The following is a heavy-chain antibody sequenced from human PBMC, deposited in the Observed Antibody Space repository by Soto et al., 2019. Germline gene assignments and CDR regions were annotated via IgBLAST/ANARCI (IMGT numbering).Heavy chain of an antibody. CDR2: ISYDGSNK. Sequence: GGSLRLSCAASGFTFNSYGIHWVRQAPGKGLEWVAVISYDGSNKYYADSVKGRFTISRDNSKNTLYLQMNSLRAEDTAVYYCAGEQLDSPGGFDPWGQGTLVTVSS. CDR1: GFTFNSYG. J-gene: IGHJ5*02. V-gene: IGHV3-30*03. D-gene: IGHD6-13*01. CDR3: AGEQLDSPGGFDP.